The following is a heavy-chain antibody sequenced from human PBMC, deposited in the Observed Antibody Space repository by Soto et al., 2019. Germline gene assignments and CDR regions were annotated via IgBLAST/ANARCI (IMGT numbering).Heavy chain of an antibody. D-gene: IGHD2-15*01. V-gene: IGHV3-21*01. CDR3: ARDRGYDAHDYYYNAMDV. J-gene: IGHJ6*04. Sequence: GGSLRLSCVASGFTFRTYTMNWVRQAPGKGLEWVSGIRGFSPYTFYAESVKGRFTISRDNAKNSLYLQMNSLGVEDTAVYYCARDRGYDAHDYYYNAMDVWGKGTTVTVSS. CDR1: GFTFRTYT. CDR2: IRGFSPYT.